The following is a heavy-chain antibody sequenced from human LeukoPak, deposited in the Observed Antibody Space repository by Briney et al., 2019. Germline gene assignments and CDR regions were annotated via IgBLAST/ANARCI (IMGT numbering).Heavy chain of an antibody. D-gene: IGHD4-23*01. CDR1: GFTISGHA. CDR3: VKDFCRGGNCPFPFFDS. Sequence: GGSLRLSCVASGFTISGHAMSWVRQAPAKGLEWVSITVAGYSETHYADSVRGRFTISRDDSSNTLSLEMNSLRADDTGTYYCVKDFCRGGNCPFPFFDSWGQGAVVTVSS. V-gene: IGHV3-23*01. CDR2: TVAGYSET. J-gene: IGHJ4*02.